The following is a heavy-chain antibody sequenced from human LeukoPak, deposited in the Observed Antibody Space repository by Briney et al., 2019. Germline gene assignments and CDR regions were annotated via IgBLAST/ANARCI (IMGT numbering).Heavy chain of an antibody. J-gene: IGHJ4*02. CDR3: ARAYSSGWYDY. CDR1: GFTFSSYW. V-gene: IGHV3-7*01. Sequence: HPGGSLRLSCAASGFTFSSYWMSWVRQAPGKGLEGVANIKQDGSEKYYVDSVKGRFTISRDNAKNSLYLQMNSLRAEDTAVYYCARAYSSGWYDYWGQGTLVTVSS. D-gene: IGHD6-19*01. CDR2: IKQDGSEK.